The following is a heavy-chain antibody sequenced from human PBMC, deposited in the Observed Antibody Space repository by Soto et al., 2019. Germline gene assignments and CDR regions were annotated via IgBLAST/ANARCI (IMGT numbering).Heavy chain of an antibody. V-gene: IGHV1-69*13. CDR3: ARPSRYYGDYGFDY. D-gene: IGHD4-17*01. CDR2: IIPIFGTA. Sequence: GASVKVSCKASGGTFSTYAISWVRQAPGQGLEWMGGIIPIFGTANYAQKFQGRVTITADESTSTAYMELSSLRSEDTAVYYCARPSRYYGDYGFDYWGQGTLVTVSS. J-gene: IGHJ4*02. CDR1: GGTFSTYA.